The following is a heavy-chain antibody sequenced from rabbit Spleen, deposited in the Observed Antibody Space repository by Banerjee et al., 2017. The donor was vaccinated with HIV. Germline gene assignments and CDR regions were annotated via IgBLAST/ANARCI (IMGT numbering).Heavy chain of an antibody. V-gene: IGHV1S45*01. Sequence: QEQLVESGGGLVQPEGSLTLTCTVSGFSFNINYYMCWVRQAPGKGLEWIGCIYNDNGHIYYASWAKGRFTISKTSSTTVTLQMTSLTAADTAAYFCARKGDYNGHAAITRLDLWGPGTLVTVS. D-gene: IGHD2-1*01. J-gene: IGHJ3*01. CDR2: IYNDNGHI. CDR1: GFSFNINYY. CDR3: ARKGDYNGHAAITRLDL.